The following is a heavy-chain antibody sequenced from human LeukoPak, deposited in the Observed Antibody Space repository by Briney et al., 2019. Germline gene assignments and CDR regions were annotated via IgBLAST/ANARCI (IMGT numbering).Heavy chain of an antibody. V-gene: IGHV3-23*01. Sequence: GGSLRLSCAASGFTFSNYGMSWLRQAPGKGLEWVSTITGSGDDAYYADSVHGRFTMSRDNSKSTLYLQMNSLRVEDTALYYCAKESTGSSPDYWGQGTLVTVSS. CDR1: GFTFSNYG. CDR3: AKESTGSSPDY. J-gene: IGHJ4*02. D-gene: IGHD1-26*01. CDR2: ITGSGDDA.